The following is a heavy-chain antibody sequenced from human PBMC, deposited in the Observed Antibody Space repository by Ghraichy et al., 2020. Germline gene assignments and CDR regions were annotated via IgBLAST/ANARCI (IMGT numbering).Heavy chain of an antibody. CDR3: ARVSHCSSTSCSSPGGYYYYGMDV. CDR1: GGSISSYY. Sequence: SETLSLTCTVSGGSISSYYWSWIRQPPGKGLEWIGYIYYSGSTNYNPSLKSRVTISVDTSKNQFSLKLSSVTAADTAVYYCARVSHCSSTSCSSPGGYYYYGMDVWGQGTTVNVSS. CDR2: IYYSGST. V-gene: IGHV4-59*01. D-gene: IGHD2-2*01. J-gene: IGHJ6*02.